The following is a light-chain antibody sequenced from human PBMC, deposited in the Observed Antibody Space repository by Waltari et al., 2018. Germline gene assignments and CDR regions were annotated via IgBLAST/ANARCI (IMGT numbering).Light chain of an antibody. CDR3: LQSSSSPRT. V-gene: IGKV1-5*03. Sequence: DIQMTQSPSSLSESVGDTVNITCRASQSISILLAWYQQKPGKAPKVLIYRASTLQSGVPSRFSGSGSGTDFTLTISSLQPEDFATYYCLQSSSSPRTFGQGTKVEIK. J-gene: IGKJ1*01. CDR1: QSISIL. CDR2: RAS.